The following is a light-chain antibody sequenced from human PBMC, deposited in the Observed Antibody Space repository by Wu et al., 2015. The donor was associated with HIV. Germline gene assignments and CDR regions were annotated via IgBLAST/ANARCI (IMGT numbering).Light chain of an antibody. V-gene: IGKV1-39*01. J-gene: IGKJ1*01. CDR1: QSISNY. CDR3: QQSCSTPWT. CDR2: AAS. Sequence: DIQMTQSPSSLSASVGDRVTITCRASQSISNYLNWYQQKPGKAPNVLIYAASSLQSGVPSNFSGSGSGTDFTLAISSLQPEDFATYYCQQSCSTPWTFGQGTKVEIK.